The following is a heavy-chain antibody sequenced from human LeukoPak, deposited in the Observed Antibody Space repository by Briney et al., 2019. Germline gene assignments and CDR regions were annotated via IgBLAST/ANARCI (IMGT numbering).Heavy chain of an antibody. CDR1: GFTFRNYA. J-gene: IGHJ4*02. CDR2: IYYSGST. V-gene: IGHV4-39*01. CDR3: ARHYGP. D-gene: IGHD3-10*01. Sequence: GSLRLSCAASGFTFRNYAMSWIRQPPGKGLEWIGSIYYSGSTYYNPSLKSRVTISVDTSKNQFSLKLNSVTATDTAVYYCARHYGPWGQGTLVTVS.